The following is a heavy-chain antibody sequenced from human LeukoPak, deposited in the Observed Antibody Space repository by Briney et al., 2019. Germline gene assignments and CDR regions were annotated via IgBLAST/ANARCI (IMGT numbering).Heavy chain of an antibody. D-gene: IGHD1-26*01. Sequence: GGSLTLSCAASGFIFSNYAMGWVRQAPGKGLEWVSGVGVNGSATDCADTVQGRFAISRDNSKNTLSLQMNSLRAEDTAVYHCAKPYGGFWDAFDNWGQGTLVTVSS. V-gene: IGHV3-23*01. CDR1: GFIFSNYA. CDR3: AKPYGGFWDAFDN. J-gene: IGHJ4*02. CDR2: VGVNGSAT.